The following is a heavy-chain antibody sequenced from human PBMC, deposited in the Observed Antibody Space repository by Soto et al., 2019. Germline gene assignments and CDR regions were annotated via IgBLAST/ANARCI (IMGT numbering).Heavy chain of an antibody. CDR2: ISDSGSSI. CDR3: AGAAGPGAFGP. CDR1: GFTLYSYS. J-gene: IGHJ5*02. V-gene: IGHV3-21*01. D-gene: IGHD4-17*01. Sequence: GGHLRLSSAASGFTLYSYSMSWVRLAPGKGLEWVSSISDSGSSIYYADSVKGRFTISRDNARNSLFLQLNSLRAEDSAVYYCAGAAGPGAFGPWYPGSLLTVA.